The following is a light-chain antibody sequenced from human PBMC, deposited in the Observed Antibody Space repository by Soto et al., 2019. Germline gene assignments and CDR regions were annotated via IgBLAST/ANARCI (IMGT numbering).Light chain of an antibody. CDR3: CSYAGSSTLDV. CDR1: SSDVGSYNL. CDR2: EVT. Sequence: QSALTQPASVSGSPGQSITISCTGTSSDVGSYNLVSWYQQHPGRAPKLMIYEVTERPSGVSNRFSGSKSGNMASLTISGLQAKDEADYYCCSYAGSSTLDVFGTGTKLTVL. V-gene: IGLV2-23*02. J-gene: IGLJ1*01.